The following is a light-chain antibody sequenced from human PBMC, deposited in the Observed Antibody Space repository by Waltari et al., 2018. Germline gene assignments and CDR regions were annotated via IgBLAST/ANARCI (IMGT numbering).Light chain of an antibody. CDR2: WAS. CDR1: ESVLYSSNNKNH. J-gene: IGKJ4*01. Sequence: DIVMTLSPESLAVSLGERATIKCKSSESVLYSSNNKNHLAWYQQKPGQPPKLLLYWASTRKSGVPDRFSGSGSETDFTLTVTSLQAEDAAVYYCQQYYSTPLTFGGGTRVEI. V-gene: IGKV4-1*01. CDR3: QQYYSTPLT.